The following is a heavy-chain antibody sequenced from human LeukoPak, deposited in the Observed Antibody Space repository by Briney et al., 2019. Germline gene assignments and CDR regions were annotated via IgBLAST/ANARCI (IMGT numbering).Heavy chain of an antibody. CDR1: GGTFSSYA. CDR3: ARDKPGAAACRN. V-gene: IGHV1-69*04. CDR2: IIPILGIA. J-gene: IGHJ4*02. Sequence: SVKVSCKASGGTFSSYAISWVRQAPGQGLEWMGRIIPILGIANYAQKFQGRVTITADKSPSTAYLELSSLRSEDAAACFCARDKPGAAACRNWGQGTLVTVSS. D-gene: IGHD2-2*01.